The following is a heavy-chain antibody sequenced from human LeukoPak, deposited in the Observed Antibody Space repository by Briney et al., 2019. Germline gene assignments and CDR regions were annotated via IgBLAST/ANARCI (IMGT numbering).Heavy chain of an antibody. V-gene: IGHV4-59*11. CDR2: IYYSGT. D-gene: IGHD2-15*01. J-gene: IGHJ4*02. CDR3: ARDRGSCYSCVDY. CDR1: GGSISSHY. Sequence: SSDTLSLTCTVSGGSISSHYWSWIRQPPGQGLEWIGYIYYSGTKYTPSLKSRVTISGDTSKNQFSLKLSSVTAADTAVYYCARDRGSCYSCVDYWGQGTLVT.